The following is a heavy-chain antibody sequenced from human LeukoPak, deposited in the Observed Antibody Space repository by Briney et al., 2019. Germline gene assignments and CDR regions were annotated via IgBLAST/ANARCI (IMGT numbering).Heavy chain of an antibody. CDR1: GGSISSGDYY. CDR3: ASARINLYYYGMDV. Sequence: PSETLSLTCTVSGGSISSGDYYWSWIRQPPGKGLEWIGYIYYSGSTNYNPSLKSRVTISVDTSKNQFSLKLSSVTAADTAVYYCASARINLYYYGMDVWGQGTTVTVSS. D-gene: IGHD3-10*01. V-gene: IGHV4-61*08. J-gene: IGHJ6*02. CDR2: IYYSGST.